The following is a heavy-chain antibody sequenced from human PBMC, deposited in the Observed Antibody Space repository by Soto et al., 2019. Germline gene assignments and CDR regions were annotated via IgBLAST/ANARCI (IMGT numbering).Heavy chain of an antibody. D-gene: IGHD3-16*02. CDR1: GFTFSSYG. V-gene: IGHV3-30*18. J-gene: IGHJ3*02. CDR3: AKDTLNDYIWGSDRYPTAFGAFDI. Sequence: QVQLVESGGGVVQPGRSLRLSCAASGFTFSSYGMHWVRQAPGKGLEWVAVISYDGSNKYYADSVKGRFTISRDNSKNTLYLKMNSLRAEDKAVYYCAKDTLNDYIWGSDRYPTAFGAFDIWGQGTMVTVSS. CDR2: ISYDGSNK.